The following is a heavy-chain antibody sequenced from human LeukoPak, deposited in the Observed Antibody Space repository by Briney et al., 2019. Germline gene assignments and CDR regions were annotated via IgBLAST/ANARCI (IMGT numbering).Heavy chain of an antibody. CDR3: ARETTSYGSGSATFDY. Sequence: GGSLRLSCAASGFTFSSYSMNWVRQAPGKGLEWGSSISSSSSYIYYADSVKGRFTISRDNAKNSLYLQMNSLRAEDTAVYYCARETTSYGSGSATFDYWGQGTLVTVSS. D-gene: IGHD3-10*01. CDR2: ISSSSSYI. V-gene: IGHV3-21*01. J-gene: IGHJ4*02. CDR1: GFTFSSYS.